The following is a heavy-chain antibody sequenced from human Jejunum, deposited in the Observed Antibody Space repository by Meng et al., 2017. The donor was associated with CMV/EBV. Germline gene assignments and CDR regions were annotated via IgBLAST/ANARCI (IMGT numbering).Heavy chain of an antibody. CDR3: AKDISSRGYSAGDY. J-gene: IGHJ4*02. V-gene: IGHV3-43*01. D-gene: IGHD5-12*01. CDR2: ISWDGDTT. CDR1: GFTFDDST. Sequence: GFTFDDSTMPWVRHAPGKGLDWVSLISWDGDTTYYADSVRGRFTISRDNNRNSLYLQMNNLRPEDTALYYCAKDISSRGYSAGDYWGQGTLVTVSS.